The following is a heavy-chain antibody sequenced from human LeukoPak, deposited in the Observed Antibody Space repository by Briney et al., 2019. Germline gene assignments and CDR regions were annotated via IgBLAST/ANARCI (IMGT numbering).Heavy chain of an antibody. CDR2: MNPNSGNT. CDR3: ARALRVGRYSADY. J-gene: IGHJ4*02. Sequence: ASVKVSCKTSGYTFTSYDINWVRQATGQGLEGRGWMNPNSGNTGSAESFQGRVTMSRNASISTAYMELSSLRSEDTAVYYCARALRVGRYSADYWGQGTLVTVSS. D-gene: IGHD2-15*01. V-gene: IGHV1-8*01. CDR1: GYTFTSYD.